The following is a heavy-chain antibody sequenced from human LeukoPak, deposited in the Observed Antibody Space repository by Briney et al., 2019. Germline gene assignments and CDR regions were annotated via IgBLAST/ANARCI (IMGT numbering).Heavy chain of an antibody. CDR3: AKGVGTSYHYHMDV. CDR2: ISWNSYDI. D-gene: IGHD1-26*01. V-gene: IGHV3-9*03. CDR1: GFTFDEYA. Sequence: PGRSLRLSCAASGFTFDEYAMHWVRQPPGEGLEWVSGISWNSYDIGYADSVKGRFTISRDNAKNSLYLQMNSLRAEDMALYYCAKGVGTSYHYHMDVWGKGTTVIVSS. J-gene: IGHJ6*03.